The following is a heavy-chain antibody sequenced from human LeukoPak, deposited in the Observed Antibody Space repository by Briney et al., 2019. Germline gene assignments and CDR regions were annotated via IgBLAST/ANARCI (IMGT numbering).Heavy chain of an antibody. CDR1: GGSISSSNW. J-gene: IGHJ4*02. V-gene: IGHV4-4*02. D-gene: IGHD4-17*01. Sequence: PSGTLSLACAVSGGSISSSNWWSWVRQPPGKGLEWIGEIYHSGSTNYNPSLKSRVTISVDKSKNQFSLKLSSVTAADTAVYYCASGRPGDYGPWDYWGRGTLVTVSS. CDR3: ASGRPGDYGPWDY. CDR2: IYHSGST.